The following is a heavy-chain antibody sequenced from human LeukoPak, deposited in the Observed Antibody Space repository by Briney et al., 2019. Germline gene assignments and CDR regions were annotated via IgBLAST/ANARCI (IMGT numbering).Heavy chain of an antibody. CDR1: GYSISSGYY. Sequence: SETLSLTCTVSGYSISSGYYWGWIRQPPGKGLEWIGSIYHSGSTYYNPSLKSRVTLSVDTSKNQLSLKLASVTAADTAVYYCARRGGRASGWFDPWGQGTLVTVSS. D-gene: IGHD1-26*01. J-gene: IGHJ5*02. CDR3: ARRGGRASGWFDP. V-gene: IGHV4-38-2*02. CDR2: IYHSGST.